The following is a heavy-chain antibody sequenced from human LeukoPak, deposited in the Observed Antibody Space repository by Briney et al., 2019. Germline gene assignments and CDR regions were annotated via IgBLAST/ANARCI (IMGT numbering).Heavy chain of an antibody. CDR1: GFTLSSYA. Sequence: PGGSLRLSCAASGFTLSSYAMSWVRQAPGKGLEWVSAISGSGGSTYYADSVKGRFTISRDNSKNTLYLQMNSLRAEDTAVYYCAKRQGHYYDSSGYYYEAIDYWGQGTLVTVSS. D-gene: IGHD3-22*01. CDR2: ISGSGGST. CDR3: AKRQGHYYDSSGYYYEAIDY. V-gene: IGHV3-23*01. J-gene: IGHJ4*02.